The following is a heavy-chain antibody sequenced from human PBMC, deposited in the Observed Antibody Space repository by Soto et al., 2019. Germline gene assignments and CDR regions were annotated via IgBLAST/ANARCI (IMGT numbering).Heavy chain of an antibody. CDR2: IFSNDEK. Sequence: SGPTLVNPTETLTLTCTVSGFSLSNARMGVSWIRQPPGKALEWLAHIFSNDEKSYSTSLKSRLTISKDTPKSQVVLTMTNMDPVDTATYYCARQLRFLEWSADYYYGMDVWGQGTTVTVSS. J-gene: IGHJ6*02. CDR1: GFSLSNARMG. CDR3: ARQLRFLEWSADYYYGMDV. V-gene: IGHV2-26*01. D-gene: IGHD3-3*01.